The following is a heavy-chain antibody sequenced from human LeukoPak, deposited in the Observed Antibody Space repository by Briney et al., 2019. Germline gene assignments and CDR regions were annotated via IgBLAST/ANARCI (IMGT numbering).Heavy chain of an antibody. D-gene: IGHD6-13*01. CDR1: GGSISSGGHY. Sequence: PSETLSLTCTVSGGSISSGGHYWSWIRQPPGKGRECIGCIYYSEFTYYNPSLKSRVTLSVDSSENQLSLKLSSVTAADTAVYYCAGGFDSSKMGYWGQGTLVTVSS. J-gene: IGHJ4*02. CDR2: IYYSEFT. V-gene: IGHV4-31*03. CDR3: AGGFDSSKMGY.